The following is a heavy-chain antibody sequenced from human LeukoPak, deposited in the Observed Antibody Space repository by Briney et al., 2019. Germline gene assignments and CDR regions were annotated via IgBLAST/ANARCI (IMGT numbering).Heavy chain of an antibody. J-gene: IGHJ4*02. CDR1: GGSISSGGYS. CDR2: IYHSGST. CDR3: ARGFGGRLQFDY. V-gene: IGHV4-30-2*01. Sequence: SETLSLTCAVSGGSISSGGYSWSWIRQPPGKGLEWIGYIYHSGSTYYNPSLKSRVTISVDTSKNQFSLKLGSVTAADTAVYYCARGFGGRLQFDYWGQGTLVTVSS. D-gene: IGHD2-15*01.